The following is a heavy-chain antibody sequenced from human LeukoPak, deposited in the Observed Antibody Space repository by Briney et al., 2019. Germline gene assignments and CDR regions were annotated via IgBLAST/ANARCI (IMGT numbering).Heavy chain of an antibody. J-gene: IGHJ4*02. CDR2: INPNSGGT. CDR1: GYTFTGYY. D-gene: IGHD3-22*01. Sequence: GASVKVSCKASGYTFTGYYMHWVRQAPGQGLEWMGWINPNSGGTSYALKFQGRVTMTSDTSISTAYMDLSRLTSDDMAVYYCARGSYYDSSGYSGVRLFDYWGQGTLVTVSS. CDR3: ARGSYYDSSGYSGVRLFDY. V-gene: IGHV1-2*02.